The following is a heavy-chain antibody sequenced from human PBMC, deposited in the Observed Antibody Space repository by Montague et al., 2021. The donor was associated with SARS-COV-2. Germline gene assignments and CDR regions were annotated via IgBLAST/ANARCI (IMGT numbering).Heavy chain of an antibody. D-gene: IGHD2-8*02. V-gene: IGHV6-1*01. CDR2: TQYTSTRYE. CDR3: ARDLYWAFDA. Sequence: CAISGDSVSSNIAACNWVRQSPARGLEWLGITQYTSTRYETYAVSVQSRITITADTSKNQFSLHLNSVTPEDTAVYYCARDLYWAFDAWGLGTTVTVSA. J-gene: IGHJ3*01. CDR1: GDSVSSNIAA.